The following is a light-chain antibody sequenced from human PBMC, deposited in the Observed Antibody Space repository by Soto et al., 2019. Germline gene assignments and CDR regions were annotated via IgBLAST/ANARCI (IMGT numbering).Light chain of an antibody. J-gene: IGKJ2*01. V-gene: IGKV1-5*03. CDR2: ATR. CDR3: QQYSTSPT. Sequence: DIQLTQSPSTLSASVGDRVTITCRASQSVSRWLAWYQQKPGKPPRLLIYATRDLENGVPERFSGSGSGTEFTLAINSLQPDAFGTYYCQQYSTSPTFGQGTRLELK. CDR1: QSVSRW.